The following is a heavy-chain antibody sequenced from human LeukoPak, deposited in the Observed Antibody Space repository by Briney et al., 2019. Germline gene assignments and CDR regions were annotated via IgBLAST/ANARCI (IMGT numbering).Heavy chain of an antibody. V-gene: IGHV4-4*07. CDR2: IYTSGST. CDR3: ARDKGIAAAGNDWFDP. CDR1: GGSISTFY. D-gene: IGHD6-13*01. Sequence: SETLSLTCIVSGGSISTFYWSWIRQPAGKGLEWIGHIYTSGSTNYNPSLKSRVTMSVDTSKNQFSLKLSSVTAADTAVYYCARDKGIAAAGNDWFDPWGQGTLVTVSS. J-gene: IGHJ5*02.